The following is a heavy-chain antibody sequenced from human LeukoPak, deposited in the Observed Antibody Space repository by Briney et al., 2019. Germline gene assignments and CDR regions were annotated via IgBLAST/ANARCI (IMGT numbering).Heavy chain of an antibody. CDR3: AKDSLRTVPKASFDS. J-gene: IGHJ4*02. Sequence: GGSLRLSCAASGFTVRSNYMSWVRQAPGKGLEWVSVIYSGGSTYYADSVKGRFTISRDNSKNTLYLQMNSLRAEDTAVYYCAKDSLRTVPKASFDSWGQGTLVTVSS. D-gene: IGHD2-2*01. V-gene: IGHV3-66*01. CDR1: GFTVRSNY. CDR2: IYSGGST.